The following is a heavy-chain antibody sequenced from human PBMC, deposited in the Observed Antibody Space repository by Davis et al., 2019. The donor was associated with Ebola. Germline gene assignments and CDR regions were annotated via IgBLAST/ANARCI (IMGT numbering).Heavy chain of an antibody. D-gene: IGHD2-2*01. V-gene: IGHV1-2*04. J-gene: IGHJ6*02. CDR2: INPNSGGT. CDR1: GYTFTGYY. CDR3: ARGRGVVPAALSLVYYYGMDV. Sequence: ASVKISCKASGYTFTGYYMHWVRQAPGQGLEWMGWINPNSGGTNYAQKFQGWVTMTRDTSISTAYMELSRLRSDDTAVYYCARGRGVVPAALSLVYYYGMDVWGQGTTVTVSS.